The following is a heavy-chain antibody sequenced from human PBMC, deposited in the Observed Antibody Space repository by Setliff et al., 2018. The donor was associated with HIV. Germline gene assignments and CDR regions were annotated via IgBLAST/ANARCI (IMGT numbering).Heavy chain of an antibody. CDR1: GGSFSGYY. V-gene: IGHV4-34*01. J-gene: IGHJ4*02. D-gene: IGHD2-8*02. Sequence: SETLSLTCAVYGGSFSGYYWGWIRQPPGKGPEWIGSIYHSGSTYYNPSLKSRVTISVDTSKNQFSLKLSSVTAADTAVYYCARRGMWSYETGGNPTATFDYWGQGVLVTVSS. CDR2: IYHSGST. CDR3: ARRGMWSYETGGNPTATFDY.